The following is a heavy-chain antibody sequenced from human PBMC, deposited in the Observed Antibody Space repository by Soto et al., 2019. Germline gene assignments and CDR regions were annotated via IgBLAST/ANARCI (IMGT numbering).Heavy chain of an antibody. J-gene: IGHJ6*02. CDR2: IIPIFGTA. V-gene: IGHV1-69*13. CDR1: GGTFSSYA. D-gene: IGHD3-10*01. CDR3: ARANTMVRGVIITETYYYYGMDV. Sequence: SVKVSCKASGGTFSSYAISWVRQAPGQGLEWMGGIIPIFGTANYAQKFQGRVTITADESTSTAYMELSSLRSEDTAVYYCARANTMVRGVIITETYYYYGMDVWGQGTTVTVSS.